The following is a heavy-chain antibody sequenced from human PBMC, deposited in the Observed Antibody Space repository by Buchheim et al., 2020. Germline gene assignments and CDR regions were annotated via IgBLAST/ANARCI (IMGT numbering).Heavy chain of an antibody. J-gene: IGHJ6*02. CDR3: ARHGGAYGMDV. V-gene: IGHV5-10-1*03. Sequence: EVQLVQSGAEVKKPGESLRISCKGSGYSFTSYWISWLRKMPGKGLGGMGRIDPSDSYTNYSPSFQAHVTISADKSFSTAYLQWSSLKASDTAMYYCARHGGAYGMDVWGQGTT. D-gene: IGHD2-15*01. CDR2: IDPSDSYT. CDR1: GYSFTSYW.